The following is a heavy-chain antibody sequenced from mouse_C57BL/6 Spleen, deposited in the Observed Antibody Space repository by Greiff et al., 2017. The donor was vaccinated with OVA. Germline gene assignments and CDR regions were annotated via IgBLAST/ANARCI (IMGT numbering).Heavy chain of an antibody. CDR3: ARSLYYYGSAWFAY. CDR1: GYTFTSYW. Sequence: QVQLQQPGAELVMPGASVKLSCKASGYTFTSYWMHWVKQRPGQGLEWIGEIDPSDSYTNYNQKFEGKSTLTVDKSSSTAYMQLSSLTSEDSAVYYCARSLYYYGSAWFAYWGQGTLVTVSA. D-gene: IGHD1-1*01. V-gene: IGHV1-69*01. J-gene: IGHJ3*01. CDR2: IDPSDSYT.